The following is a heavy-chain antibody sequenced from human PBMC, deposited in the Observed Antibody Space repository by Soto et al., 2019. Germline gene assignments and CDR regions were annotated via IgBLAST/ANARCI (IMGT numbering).Heavy chain of an antibody. Sequence: GGSLRLSCAASGFTFSSYAMHWVRQAPGKGLEWVAVISYDGSNKYYADSVKGRFTISRDNSKNTLYLQMNSLRAEDTAVYYCARDPEGAVTQFDYWGQGTLVTVSS. J-gene: IGHJ4*02. CDR3: ARDPEGAVTQFDY. D-gene: IGHD4-4*01. CDR1: GFTFSSYA. V-gene: IGHV3-30-3*01. CDR2: ISYDGSNK.